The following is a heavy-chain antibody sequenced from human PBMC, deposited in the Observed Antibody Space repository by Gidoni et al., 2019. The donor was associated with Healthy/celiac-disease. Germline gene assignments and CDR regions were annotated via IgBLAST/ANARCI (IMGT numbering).Heavy chain of an antibody. Sequence: QVQLVQSGAEVKKPGASVKVSCKASGYTFTSYYMHWVRQAPGQGLEWMGIINPSGGSTSYAQKFQGRVTMTRDTSTSTVYMELSSLRSEATAVYYCAREWARDNWFDPWGQGTLVTVSS. CDR3: AREWARDNWFDP. D-gene: IGHD1-26*01. J-gene: IGHJ5*02. CDR2: INPSGGST. CDR1: GYTFTSYY. V-gene: IGHV1-46*01.